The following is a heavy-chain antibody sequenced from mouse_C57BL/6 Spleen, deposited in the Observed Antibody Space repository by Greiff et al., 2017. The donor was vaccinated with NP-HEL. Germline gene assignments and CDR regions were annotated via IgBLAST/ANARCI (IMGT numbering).Heavy chain of an antibody. CDR1: GFTFSSYA. Sequence: EVKVEESGGGLVKPGGSLKLSCAASGFTFSSYAMSWVRQTPEKRLEWVATISDGGGYTYYPDNVKGRFTISRDNAKNNLYLQMSHLKSEDTAMYYCARSDGYYGMDYWGQGTSGTVSS. J-gene: IGHJ4*01. CDR3: ARSDGYYGMDY. D-gene: IGHD2-3*01. CDR2: ISDGGGYT. V-gene: IGHV5-4*03.